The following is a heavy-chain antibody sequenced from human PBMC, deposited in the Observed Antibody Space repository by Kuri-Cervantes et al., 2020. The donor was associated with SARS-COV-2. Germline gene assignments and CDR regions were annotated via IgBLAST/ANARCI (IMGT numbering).Heavy chain of an antibody. D-gene: IGHD5-18*01. CDR3: ARVLAGYGYYMDV. V-gene: IGHV1-18*01. Sequence: ASVKVSCKASGYTFTSYGISWVRQAPGPGLEWMGWISAYNGNTNYAQKLKGRVTMTTDTSTSTSYMELRSLRSDDTAVYYCARVLAGYGYYMDVWGKGTTVTVSS. CDR1: GYTFTSYG. CDR2: ISAYNGNT. J-gene: IGHJ6*03.